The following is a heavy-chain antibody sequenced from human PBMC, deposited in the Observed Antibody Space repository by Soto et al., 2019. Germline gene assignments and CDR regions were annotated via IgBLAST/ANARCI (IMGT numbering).Heavy chain of an antibody. Sequence: EVQLVESGGGLVQPGRSLRLSCVASGFTADDYAMHWVRQAPGKGLEWVSGISSNSDTIDYADSVKGRFTISRDNAKNSLLRQRNSLRPEDTAWNLGERHLDRGGMTTIRYFDSWAQGTLSPSPQ. CDR2: ISSNSDTI. J-gene: IGHJ4*02. CDR1: GFTADDYA. CDR3: ERHLDRGGMTTIRYFDS. V-gene: IGHV3-9*02. D-gene: IGHD3-3*01.